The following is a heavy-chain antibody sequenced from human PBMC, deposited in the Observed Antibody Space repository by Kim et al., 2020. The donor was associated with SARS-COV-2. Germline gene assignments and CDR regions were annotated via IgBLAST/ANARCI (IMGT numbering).Heavy chain of an antibody. D-gene: IGHD6-19*01. CDR2: YN. CDR3: ARAEAGSLDY. V-gene: IGHV6-1*01. Sequence: YNDYAVSVKSRITINPDTSRNQFSLQLNSVTPEDTAVYYCARAEAGSLDYWGQGTLVTVSS. J-gene: IGHJ4*02.